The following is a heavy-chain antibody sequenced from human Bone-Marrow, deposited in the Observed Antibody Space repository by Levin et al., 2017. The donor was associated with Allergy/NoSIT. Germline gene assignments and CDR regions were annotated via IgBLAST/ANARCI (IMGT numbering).Heavy chain of an antibody. J-gene: IGHJ5*02. D-gene: IGHD2-21*01. Sequence: GGSLRLSCAAVGFIVSDNYMSWVRQAPGKGLEWVSVLYAGGDSYYADSVKGRFTVSRDHSKNTLYLQMNSLTPEDTAVYYCARDPLQSIGSWGQGTLVSVSS. CDR3: ARDPLQSIGS. CDR1: GFIVSDNY. V-gene: IGHV3-53*01. CDR2: LYAGGDS.